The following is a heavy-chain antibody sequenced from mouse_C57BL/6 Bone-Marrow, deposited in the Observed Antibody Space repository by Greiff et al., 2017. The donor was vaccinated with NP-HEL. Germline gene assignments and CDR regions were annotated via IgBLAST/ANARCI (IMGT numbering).Heavy chain of an antibody. CDR1: GYTFTDYE. CDR2: IDPETGGT. V-gene: IGHV1-15*01. CDR3: TRWSSCFAY. J-gene: IGHJ3*01. Sequence: VQLQQSGAELVRPGASVTLSCKASGYTFTDYEMNWVKQTPVHGLEWIGAIDPETGGTAYNQKFKGKAILTADKSSSTAYMELRILTSEDSAVYYYTRWSSCFAYWGQGTLLTVSS.